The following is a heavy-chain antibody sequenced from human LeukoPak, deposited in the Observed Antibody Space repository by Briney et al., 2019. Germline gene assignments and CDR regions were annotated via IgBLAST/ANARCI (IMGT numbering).Heavy chain of an antibody. CDR3: ARVSVFDWLLSLDY. Sequence: PGGSLRLSCAASGFTFSSYSMNWVRQAPGKGLEWVSSISSSSSYIYYADSVKGRFTISRDNAKNSLYLQMNSLRAEDTAAYYCARVSVFDWLLSLDYWGQGTLVTVSS. J-gene: IGHJ4*02. D-gene: IGHD3-9*01. CDR1: GFTFSSYS. CDR2: ISSSSSYI. V-gene: IGHV3-21*01.